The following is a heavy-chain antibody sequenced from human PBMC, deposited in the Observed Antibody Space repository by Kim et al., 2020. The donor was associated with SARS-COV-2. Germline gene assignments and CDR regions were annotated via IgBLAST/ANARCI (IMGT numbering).Heavy chain of an antibody. Sequence: GESLKISCKGSGYSFTSYWISWVRQMPGKGLEWMGRIDPSDSYTNYSPSFQGHVTISADKSISTAYLQWSSLKASDTAMYYCARHKPTYDYYYSGMDVWGQGTTVTVSS. CDR2: IDPSDSYT. D-gene: IGHD4-4*01. J-gene: IGHJ6*02. CDR3: ARHKPTYDYYYSGMDV. V-gene: IGHV5-10-1*01. CDR1: GYSFTSYW.